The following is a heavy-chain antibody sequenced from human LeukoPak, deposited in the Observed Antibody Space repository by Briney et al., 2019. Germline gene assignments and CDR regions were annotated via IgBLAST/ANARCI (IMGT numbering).Heavy chain of an antibody. CDR1: GDTFIPYT. D-gene: IGHD2-15*01. CDR3: ARDHCSPGTCLGGH. Sequence: SAKVSCKASGDTFIPYTFSWVRQALGQGLEWIGRIIPSLDVANYAHKFQGRVTLSVDRDTATTYMEVTSLRSEDTAIYYCARDHCSPGTCLGGHWGQGTLVTVSS. CDR2: IIPSLDVA. V-gene: IGHV1-69*04. J-gene: IGHJ4*02.